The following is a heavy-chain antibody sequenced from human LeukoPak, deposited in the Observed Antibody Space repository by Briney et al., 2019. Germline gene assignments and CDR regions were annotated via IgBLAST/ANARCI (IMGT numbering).Heavy chain of an antibody. Sequence: GGSLRLSCAASGFTFSSYAMSWVRQAPGKGLEWVSVIYSGGTTYYADSVKGRFTISRDNSKNTLYLQMNTLRAEDTAMYYCTRLRDGYDSDYWGQGTLVTVSS. J-gene: IGHJ4*02. V-gene: IGHV3-53*01. CDR3: TRLRDGYDSDY. CDR1: GFTFSSYA. CDR2: IYSGGTT. D-gene: IGHD5-24*01.